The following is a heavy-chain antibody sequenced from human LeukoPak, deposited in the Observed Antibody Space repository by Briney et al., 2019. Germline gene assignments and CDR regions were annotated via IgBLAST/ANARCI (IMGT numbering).Heavy chain of an antibody. J-gene: IGHJ4*02. CDR1: GFTFSNAW. Sequence: GGSLRLSCAASGFTFSNAWMSWVRQAPGKGLERVGRIKSKTDGGTTDYAAPVKGRFTISRDDSKNTLYLQMNSLKTEDTAVYYCTTDILYYYDSSGYYPGDYWGQGTLVTVSS. V-gene: IGHV3-15*01. CDR3: TTDILYYYDSSGYYPGDY. D-gene: IGHD3-22*01. CDR2: IKSKTDGGTT.